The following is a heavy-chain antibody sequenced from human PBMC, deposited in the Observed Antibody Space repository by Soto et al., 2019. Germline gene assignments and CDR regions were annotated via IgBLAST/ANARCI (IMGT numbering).Heavy chain of an antibody. J-gene: IGHJ4*02. V-gene: IGHV4-59*01. CDR1: GGSTSTYY. CDR2: IYASGAT. D-gene: IGHD3-10*01. CDR3: ARSHSFDGSIYHYYFDF. Sequence: PSETLSLTCTVSGGSTSTYYWSWIRQPPGGTLEWIGYIYASGATTYNPSLESRVTMSVDMPNNEFSLELTSLTAADTAVYYCARSHSFDGSIYHYYFDFWGQGTLVTVSS.